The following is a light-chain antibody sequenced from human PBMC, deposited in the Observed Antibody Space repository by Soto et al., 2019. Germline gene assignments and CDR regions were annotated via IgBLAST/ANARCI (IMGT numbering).Light chain of an antibody. CDR2: EGT. J-gene: IGLJ2*01. CDR1: SSDVGSYDL. CDR3: CSYAGRNTSVV. V-gene: IGLV2-23*01. Sequence: QSVLTQPASVSGSPGQSIIISCTGTSSDVGSYDLVSWYRQRPGKAPKLMIYEGTKRPSGVSNRYSASKSGNTASLTISGLQAEDEADYFCCSYAGRNTSVVFGGGAKVTVL.